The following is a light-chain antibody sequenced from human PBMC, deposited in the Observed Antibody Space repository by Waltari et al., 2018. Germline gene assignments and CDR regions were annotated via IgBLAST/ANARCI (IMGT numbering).Light chain of an antibody. CDR1: QTLVHSDGNTY. Sequence: DVVMTQSPLSLPVTLGQPASISCRSSQTLVHSDGNTYLNWFQQRPGQSPRRLIYKVSIRDSGVPERFSGSGSGTDFTLKIRGVEAEDVGVYYCMQRTQWPGTFGQGTKVEF. V-gene: IGKV2-30*02. CDR3: MQRTQWPGT. J-gene: IGKJ1*01. CDR2: KVS.